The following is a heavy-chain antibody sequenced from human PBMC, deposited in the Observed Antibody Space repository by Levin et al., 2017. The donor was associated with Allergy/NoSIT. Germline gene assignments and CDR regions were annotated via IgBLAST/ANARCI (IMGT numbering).Heavy chain of an antibody. V-gene: IGHV3-9*01. J-gene: IGHJ3*02. Sequence: SLKISCAASGFTFDDYAMHWVRQAPGKGLEWVSGISWNSGSIGYADSVKGRFTISRDNAKNSLYLQMNSLRAEDTALYYCAKDSRGRAFDIWGQGTMVTVSS. CDR1: GFTFDDYA. CDR2: ISWNSGSI. CDR3: AKDSRGRAFDI.